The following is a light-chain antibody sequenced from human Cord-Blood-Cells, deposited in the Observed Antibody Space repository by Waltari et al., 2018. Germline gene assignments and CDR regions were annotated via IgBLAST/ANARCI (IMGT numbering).Light chain of an antibody. Sequence: QSVLTQPPSVSGAPGQRVTISCTGSSSNIGAGYDVLWYQQLPGTAPKLPIYGNSNRPSGVPDRFSGSKSGTSASLAITGLQAEDEADYYCQSYDSSLSVVFGGGTKLTVL. CDR2: GNS. CDR1: SSNIGAGYD. V-gene: IGLV1-40*01. CDR3: QSYDSSLSVV. J-gene: IGLJ2*01.